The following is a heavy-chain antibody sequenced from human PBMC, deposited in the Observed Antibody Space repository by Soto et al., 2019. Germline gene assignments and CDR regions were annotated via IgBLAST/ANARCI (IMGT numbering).Heavy chain of an antibody. CDR1: GGSISGSNW. CDR3: AGRTTWSGEPF. D-gene: IGHD2-2*01. Sequence: QVHLQESGPGLVRPSGTLSLTCAVSGGSISGSNWWSWVRQPPGKGLEWIGEVSQSGNTNYSPSLESLVTISIDKSKNQFSLQLTSLTAADTAVYYCAGRTTWSGEPFWGQGTLVTVSS. V-gene: IGHV4-4*02. CDR2: VSQSGNT. J-gene: IGHJ4*02.